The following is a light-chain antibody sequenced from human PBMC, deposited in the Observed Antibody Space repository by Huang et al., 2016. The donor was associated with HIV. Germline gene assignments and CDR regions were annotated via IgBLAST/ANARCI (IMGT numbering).Light chain of an antibody. V-gene: IGKV3-11*01. Sequence: EIVLTQSPATLSLSPGEIATLSRRASQSISTYLAWYQHRPGQSPRLLIYDASKRDVGVPTRFSGRGSGTDFTLTISSLEPEDFAVYFCQQRSEWLTFGGGTRVDI. CDR2: DAS. J-gene: IGKJ4*01. CDR1: QSISTY. CDR3: QQRSEWLT.